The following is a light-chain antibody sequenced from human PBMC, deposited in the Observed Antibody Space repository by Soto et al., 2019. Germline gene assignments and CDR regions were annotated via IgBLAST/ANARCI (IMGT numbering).Light chain of an antibody. V-gene: IGLV2-8*01. CDR2: EVT. Sequence: QSALTQPPSASGSPGQSVTISCTGTSSDVGAYKYVSWYQQYPGKAPKLMIYEVTKRPSGVPDRFSGSKSGKTASLTVSGLQAEDEDDYYCTSYVGDDIWVFGGGTKLTVL. J-gene: IGLJ3*02. CDR3: TSYVGDDIWV. CDR1: SSDVGAYKY.